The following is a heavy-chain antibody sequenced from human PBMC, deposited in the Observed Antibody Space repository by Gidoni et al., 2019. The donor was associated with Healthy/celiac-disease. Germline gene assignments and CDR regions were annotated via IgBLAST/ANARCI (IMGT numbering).Heavy chain of an antibody. V-gene: IGHV3-9*01. J-gene: IGHJ3*02. D-gene: IGHD5-18*01. CDR1: GFTCDGYA. CDR3: AKAGGGYGQLLAAFDI. Sequence: EVQLVESGGGLVQPGRSLRLSWAASGFTCDGYAIHWVRQAPGKGLEWVSGISWNSGSIGYADSVKGRFTISRDNAKNSLYLQMNSLRAEDTALYYCAKAGGGYGQLLAAFDIWGQGTMVTVSS. CDR2: ISWNSGSI.